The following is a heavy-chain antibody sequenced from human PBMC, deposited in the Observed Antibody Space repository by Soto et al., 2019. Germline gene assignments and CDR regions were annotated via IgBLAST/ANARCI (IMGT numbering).Heavy chain of an antibody. CDR3: ARCKQKVMHCAVDV. CDR1: GFIFSSYG. J-gene: IGHJ6*02. D-gene: IGHD2-21*01. CDR2: INYDGSNK. V-gene: IGHV3-33*01. Sequence: QVHLVESGGGAVQPGRSLRVSCEASGFIFSSYGMHWVRQAPGKGLEWVAFINYDGSNKFYGDSVKGRFTISRDNSKNTLYLQMSRLRGEDTAVYYCARCKQKVMHCAVDVWGQGATVTLTS.